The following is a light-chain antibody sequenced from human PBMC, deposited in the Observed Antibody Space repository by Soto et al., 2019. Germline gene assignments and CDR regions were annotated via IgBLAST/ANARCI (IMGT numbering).Light chain of an antibody. CDR1: SSDVGGYNY. CDR3: QSYDTYLSGWV. V-gene: IGLV2-14*01. Sequence: QSALTQPASVSGSPGQSITISCTGTSSDVGGYNYVSWYQQHPGKAPKLLIYRNSNRPSGVPDRFSASRSGPSASLAITGLQAEDEADYYCQSYDTYLSGWVFGGGTKLTVL. CDR2: RNS. J-gene: IGLJ3*02.